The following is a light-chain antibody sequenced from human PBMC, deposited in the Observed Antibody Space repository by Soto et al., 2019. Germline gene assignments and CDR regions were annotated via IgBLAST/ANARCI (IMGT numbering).Light chain of an antibody. J-gene: IGLJ3*02. CDR3: MCYAGGNNWV. Sequence: QSARTQPPSASGSPGQSVTISCTGTSSDVGTHGYVSWYQQHAGKAPKLMIYDVTKRPSGVPDRFSGSKSANTASLTVSGLQAEDEADYYCMCYAGGNNWVFGGGTKLTVL. V-gene: IGLV2-8*01. CDR2: DVT. CDR1: SSDVGTHGY.